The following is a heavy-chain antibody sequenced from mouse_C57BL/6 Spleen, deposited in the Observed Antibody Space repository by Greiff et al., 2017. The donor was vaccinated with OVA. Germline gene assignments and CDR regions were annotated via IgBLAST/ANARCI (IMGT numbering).Heavy chain of an antibody. CDR3: ARSTVVGNWYFDV. Sequence: VQLKQSGPELVKPGASVKISCTASGYSFTDYNMNWVKQSNGKSLEWIGVINPNYGTTSYNQKFKGKATLTVDQSSSTAYMQLNSLTSEDSAVYYCARSTVVGNWYFDVWGTGTTVTVSS. CDR2: INPNYGTT. J-gene: IGHJ1*03. CDR1: GYSFTDYN. D-gene: IGHD1-1*01. V-gene: IGHV1-39*01.